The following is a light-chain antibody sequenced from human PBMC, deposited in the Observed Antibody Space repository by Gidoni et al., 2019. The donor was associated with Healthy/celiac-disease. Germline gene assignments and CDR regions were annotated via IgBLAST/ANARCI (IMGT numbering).Light chain of an antibody. Sequence: EIVLTQSPGTLSLSPGERATLSCRASQSVSSSYLAWYQQKPGQAPRLIIYGASSRATGIPDRLSGSGSGTDFTLTISRLEPEDFAVYYCQQYGSSPRTFGQGTKVEIK. CDR1: QSVSSSY. CDR2: GAS. CDR3: QQYGSSPRT. J-gene: IGKJ1*01. V-gene: IGKV3-20*01.